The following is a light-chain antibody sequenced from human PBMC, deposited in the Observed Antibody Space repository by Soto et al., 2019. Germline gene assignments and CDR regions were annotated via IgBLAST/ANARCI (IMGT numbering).Light chain of an antibody. CDR3: QHYNTYSTWT. CDR1: QGVSTW. CDR2: DAS. Sequence: DIQMTHSPSSVSASVGDRVTITCRASQGVSTWLAWYQQKPGKAPNLLIYDASSLQSGVPSRFSGSGSGTEFTLTISGLQPVDFATYYCQHYNTYSTWTFGQGTKVDI. V-gene: IGKV1-5*01. J-gene: IGKJ1*01.